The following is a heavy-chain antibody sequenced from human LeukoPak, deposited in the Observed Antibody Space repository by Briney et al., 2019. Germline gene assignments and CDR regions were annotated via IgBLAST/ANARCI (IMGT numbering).Heavy chain of an antibody. CDR1: GGAISGTRDY. V-gene: IGHV4-39*01. CDR3: ARNVSRGEPGGAFDM. CDR2: IYYSGST. D-gene: IGHD3-16*01. J-gene: IGHJ3*02. Sequence: PSETLSLICTVSGGAISGTRDYWGWIRQPPGKELEWIASIYYSGSTHYNPSLKSRVTISVDTSRNQFSLNLRFATAEDTAIYYCARNVSRGEPGGAFDMWGQGTTVIVSS.